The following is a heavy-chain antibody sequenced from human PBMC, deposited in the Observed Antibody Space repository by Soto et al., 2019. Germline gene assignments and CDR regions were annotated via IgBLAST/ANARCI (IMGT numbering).Heavy chain of an antibody. D-gene: IGHD5-12*01. CDR2: ITWNSGSR. V-gene: IGHV3-9*01. CDR1: GFSFGDSD. Sequence: EVQLVESGGGLVQPGSSLRLSCAASGFSFGDSDMHWVRQAPGKGLEWVSGITWNSGSRDYADSVKGRFAISRDNAKNSLYLKMDSLRAEDTALYYCAKGHRDGYNHFAYWGQGTLVTFSS. CDR3: AKGHRDGYNHFAY. J-gene: IGHJ4*02.